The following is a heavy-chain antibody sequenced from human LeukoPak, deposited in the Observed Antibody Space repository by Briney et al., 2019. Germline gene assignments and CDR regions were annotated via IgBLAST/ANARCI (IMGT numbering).Heavy chain of an antibody. CDR2: IIPIFGTA. J-gene: IGHJ4*02. CDR1: GGTFSSYA. CDR3: AREGSYDPRIDY. V-gene: IGHV1-69*13. D-gene: IGHD1-26*01. Sequence: SVNVSCKASGGTFSSYAISWVRQAPGQGLERMGGIIPIFGTANYAQKFQGRVTITADESTSTAYMELSSLRSEDTAVYYCAREGSYDPRIDYWGQGTLVTVSS.